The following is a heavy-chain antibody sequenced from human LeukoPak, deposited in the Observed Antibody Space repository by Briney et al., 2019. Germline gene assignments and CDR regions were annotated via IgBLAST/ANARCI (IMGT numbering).Heavy chain of an antibody. J-gene: IGHJ4*02. CDR2: ISGTGSRT. CDR1: GFTFSDYT. V-gene: IGHV3-23*01. Sequence: GGFLRLSCAASGFTFSDYTMSWVRQAPGKGLEWVSAISGTGSRTYYADSAQGRFSISRDNSKSTLFFQMNSLRAEDTAMYYCAKQPTRGLFDNWGQGTLVTVSS. CDR3: AKQPTRGLFDN. D-gene: IGHD3-10*01.